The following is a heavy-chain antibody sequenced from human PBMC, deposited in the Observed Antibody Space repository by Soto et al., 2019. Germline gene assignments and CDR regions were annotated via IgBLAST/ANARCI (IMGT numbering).Heavy chain of an antibody. V-gene: IGHV4-59*01. D-gene: IGHD6-19*01. CDR3: ASYSSGWVGTFDY. CDR1: GGSISSYY. CDR2: IYYSGST. J-gene: IGHJ4*02. Sequence: SETLSLTCTVSGGSISSYYWSWIRQPPGKGLEWIGYIYYSGSTNYNPSLKSRVTISVDTSKNQFSLKLSSVTAADTAVYYCASYSSGWVGTFDYWGQGTLVTVS.